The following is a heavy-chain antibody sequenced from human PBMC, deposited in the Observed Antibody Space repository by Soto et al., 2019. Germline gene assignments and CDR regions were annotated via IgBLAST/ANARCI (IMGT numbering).Heavy chain of an antibody. V-gene: IGHV1-18*01. J-gene: IGHJ6*02. D-gene: IGHD3-22*01. CDR3: ARGGYYDSSGSRNYYYYGMNV. Sequence: ASVKVSCKASGYTFTSYGINWVRQAPGQRLEWLGWISAYDGYTKYAQILQGRVYMTTDTSTKTAYMELRSLRSDDTAMYYCARGGYYDSSGSRNYYYYGMNVWGQGTTVTVSS. CDR2: ISAYDGYT. CDR1: GYTFTSYG.